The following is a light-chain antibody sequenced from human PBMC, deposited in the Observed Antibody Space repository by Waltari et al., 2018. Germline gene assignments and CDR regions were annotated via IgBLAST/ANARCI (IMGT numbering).Light chain of an antibody. CDR3: QQYNNWPPIT. V-gene: IGKV3-15*01. CDR1: QSVSSN. CDR2: GAS. Sequence: ETVMTQSPVTLSVSPGERATLSCRASQSVSSNLAWYQQKPGQAPRLLIYGASTRATGIPARFSGSVSGTEFTLTINSLQSEDFAVYYCQQYNNWPPITFGGGTKVEIK. J-gene: IGKJ4*01.